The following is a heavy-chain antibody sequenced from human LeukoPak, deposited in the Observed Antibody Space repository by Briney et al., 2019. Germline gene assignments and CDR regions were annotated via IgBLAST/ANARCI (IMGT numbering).Heavy chain of an antibody. V-gene: IGHV3-7*04. CDR2: MKEDETEL. CDR3: VRGGGELDF. D-gene: IGHD3-16*01. Sequence: GGSLRLSCAASGLAFQYHWMAWVRQAPGKGLEWVAHMKEDETELYYLDSVRGRLTISQNDAKSFLFLQVNRLTGEDTALYYCVRGGGELDFWGQGTLVTVSS. J-gene: IGHJ4*02. CDR1: GLAFQYHW.